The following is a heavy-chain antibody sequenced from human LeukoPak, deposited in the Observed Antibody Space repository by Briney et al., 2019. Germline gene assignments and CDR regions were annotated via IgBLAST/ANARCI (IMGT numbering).Heavy chain of an antibody. CDR1: GGSISSSSYY. CDR2: IYYSGST. Sequence: PSETLSLTCTVSGGSISSSSYYWGWIRQPPGKGLEWIGSIYYSGSTYYNPSLKSRVTISVDTSKNQFSLKLSSVTAADTAVYYCARDRYSAYDGFGAFDIWGQGTMVTVSS. CDR3: ARDRYSAYDGFGAFDI. D-gene: IGHD5-12*01. J-gene: IGHJ3*02. V-gene: IGHV4-39*07.